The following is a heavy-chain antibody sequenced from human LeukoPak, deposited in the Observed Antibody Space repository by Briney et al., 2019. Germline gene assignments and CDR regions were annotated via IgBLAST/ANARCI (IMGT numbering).Heavy chain of an antibody. D-gene: IGHD3-22*01. CDR2: INPNTGDT. J-gene: IGHJ4*02. V-gene: IGHV1-2*02. CDR1: GYTLTSYY. CDR3: ARLFNYYDNSGYYQYYFDY. Sequence: GASVKVSCKASGYTLTSYYMHWVRQAPGQGLEWMGWINPNTGDTSFAQKFQGRVTLTRDTSISTAYMELSRLKSDDTAVYYCARLFNYYDNSGYYQYYFDYWSQGTLVTVSS.